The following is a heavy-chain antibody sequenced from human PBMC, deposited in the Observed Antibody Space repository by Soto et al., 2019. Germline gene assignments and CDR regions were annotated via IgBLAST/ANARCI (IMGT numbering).Heavy chain of an antibody. Sequence: QVQLVQSGAEVKKPGASVKVSCKASGYTFTSYGISWVRQAPGQGLEWMGWISAYNGNTNYAQKLQGRVTMTTDTSTSPAYMELRSLGSDDTAVYYCARVYYYGSGRDSGGWFDPWGQGTLVTVSA. D-gene: IGHD3-10*01. CDR1: GYTFTSYG. V-gene: IGHV1-18*01. CDR3: ARVYYYGSGRDSGGWFDP. J-gene: IGHJ5*02. CDR2: ISAYNGNT.